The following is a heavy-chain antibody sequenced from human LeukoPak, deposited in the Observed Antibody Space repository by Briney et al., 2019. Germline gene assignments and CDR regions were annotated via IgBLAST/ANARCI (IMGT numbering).Heavy chain of an antibody. V-gene: IGHV4-38-2*01. Sequence: SETLSLTCAVSGYSISSGYYWAWVRQPPGKGLEWIGSIYHSGSTYYNPSLKSRVTISVDTPKNQFSMKLTSVTATDTAVYFCARTESSGIVGATTQFEYWGQGTLVTVSS. D-gene: IGHD1-26*01. CDR3: ARTESSGIVGATTQFEY. CDR1: GYSISSGYY. J-gene: IGHJ4*02. CDR2: IYHSGST.